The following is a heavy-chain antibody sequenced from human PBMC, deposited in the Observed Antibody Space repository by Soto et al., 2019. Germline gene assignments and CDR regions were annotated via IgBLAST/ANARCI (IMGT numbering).Heavy chain of an antibody. Sequence: QVQLQESGPGLVKPSDTLSLTCAALVYSSSIINGWAGFRRPQGKGLEWIGYIYYSGSTYYNPSLKSRVTMSVDTSKNQFSLKLSSVTAVDTAVYYCARGDSYGYVYWGQGTLVTVSS. CDR2: IYYSGST. D-gene: IGHD5-18*01. V-gene: IGHV4-28*03. CDR3: ARGDSYGYVY. CDR1: VYSSSIING. J-gene: IGHJ4*02.